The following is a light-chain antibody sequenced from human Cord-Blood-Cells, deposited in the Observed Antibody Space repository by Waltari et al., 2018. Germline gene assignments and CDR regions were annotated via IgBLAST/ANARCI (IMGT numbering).Light chain of an antibody. CDR1: QSISSY. J-gene: IGKJ4*01. CDR2: AAS. Sequence: DIQMAQSPSSLSASVGDRVTITCPASQSISSYLDWYQQQPGKAPKLLIYAASSLQSGVPSRFSGSGSGTDFTLTISSLQPEDFATYYCQQSYSTPLTCGGGTKVEIK. CDR3: QQSYSTPLT. V-gene: IGKV1-39*01.